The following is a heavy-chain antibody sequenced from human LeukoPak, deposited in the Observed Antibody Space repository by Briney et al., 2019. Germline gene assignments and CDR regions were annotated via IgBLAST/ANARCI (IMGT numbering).Heavy chain of an antibody. CDR3: ARTLVAAPGTKGGP. D-gene: IGHD6-13*01. CDR1: GFSFSDYY. Sequence: PGGSLRLSCAASGFSFSDYYMSWIRQAPGKGLEWLSYIDGTSTFTNYADSVKGRFTISRDNAKSALYLQMNSLRAEDSAVYYCARTLVAAPGTKGGPWGQGTLVTVSS. J-gene: IGHJ5*02. CDR2: IDGTSTFT. V-gene: IGHV3-11*03.